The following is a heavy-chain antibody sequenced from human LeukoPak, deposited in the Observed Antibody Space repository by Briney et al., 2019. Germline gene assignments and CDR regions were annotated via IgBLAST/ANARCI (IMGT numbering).Heavy chain of an antibody. Sequence: GASVKVSCKASGYTFTSYGISWVRQAPGQGLEWMGWISAYNGNTNYAQKLQGRVTMTTDTSTSTAYMELRSLRSDDTAVYYCARDRIAARATGRYYFDYWGQGTLVTVSS. CDR3: ARDRIAARATGRYYFDY. V-gene: IGHV1-18*01. J-gene: IGHJ4*02. D-gene: IGHD6-6*01. CDR1: GYTFTSYG. CDR2: ISAYNGNT.